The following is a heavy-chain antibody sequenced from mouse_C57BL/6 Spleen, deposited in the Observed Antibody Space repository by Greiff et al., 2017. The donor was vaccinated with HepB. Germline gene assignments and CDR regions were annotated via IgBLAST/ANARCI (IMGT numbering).Heavy chain of an antibody. V-gene: IGHV3-1*01. J-gene: IGHJ2*01. CDR3: ARDYYGPFDY. D-gene: IGHD1-1*01. CDR2: ISYSGST. Sequence: EVKVEESGPGMVKPSQSLSLTCTVTGYSITSGYDWHWIRHFPGNKLEWMGYISYSGSTNYNPSLKSRISITHDTSKNHFFLKLNSVTTEDTATYYCARDYYGPFDYWGQGTTLTVSS. CDR1: GYSITSGYD.